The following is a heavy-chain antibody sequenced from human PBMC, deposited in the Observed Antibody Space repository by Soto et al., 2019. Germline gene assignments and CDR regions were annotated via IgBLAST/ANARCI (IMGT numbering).Heavy chain of an antibody. D-gene: IGHD5-18*01. V-gene: IGHV1-46*01. CDR2: INPSGGST. CDR3: ARTWIQLWGRRGGNWFDP. J-gene: IGHJ5*02. Sequence: ASVKVSCKASGYTFTSYYMHWVRQAPGQGLEWMGIINPSGGSTSYAQKFQGRVTMTRDTSTSTVYMELSSLRSEDTAVYYCARTWIQLWGRRGGNWFDPWGQGTLVTVSS. CDR1: GYTFTSYY.